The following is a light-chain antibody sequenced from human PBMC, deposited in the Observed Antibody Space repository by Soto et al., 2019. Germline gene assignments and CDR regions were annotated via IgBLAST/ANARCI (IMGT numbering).Light chain of an antibody. CDR1: SFNIGSNY. J-gene: IGLJ2*01. Sequence: QSVLTQPPSASGTPGQRVNISCSGSSFNIGSNYVYWNRQFPGTAPKLLIQRNNQRPSGVPARFSGSKSGTSASLAISGLRSEDEADYYCGGWDDSLSGPVFGGGTKLTVL. V-gene: IGLV1-47*01. CDR3: GGWDDSLSGPV. CDR2: RNN.